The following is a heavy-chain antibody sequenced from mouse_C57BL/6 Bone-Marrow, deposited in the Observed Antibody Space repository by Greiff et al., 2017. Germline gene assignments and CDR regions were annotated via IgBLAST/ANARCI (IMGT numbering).Heavy chain of an antibody. CDR3: ARWDYDFDY. J-gene: IGHJ2*01. V-gene: IGHV5-17*01. CDR1: GFTFSDYG. Sequence: EVKLMESGGGLVKPGGSLKLSCAASGFTFSDYGMHWVRQAPEKGLEWVAYISSGSSTIYYADTVKGRFTISRDNAKNTLFLQMTSMRSEDTAMYYCARWDYDFDYWGQGTTLTVSS. CDR2: ISSGSSTI. D-gene: IGHD2-4*01.